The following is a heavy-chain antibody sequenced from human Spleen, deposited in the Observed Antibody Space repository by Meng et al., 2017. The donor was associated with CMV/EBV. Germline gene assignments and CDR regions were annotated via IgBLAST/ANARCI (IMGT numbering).Heavy chain of an antibody. J-gene: IGHJ4*02. CDR1: GFTFSSYW. Sequence: GGSLRLSCAASGFTFSSYWMHWVRQAPGKGPVWVSRINSDGTSTTYADSVKGRFTISRDNAKNTLHLQMNSLRSEDTAVYYYAREDHYYDDGGYLRYFDYWGQGTLVTVSS. CDR2: INSDGTST. CDR3: AREDHYYDDGGYLRYFDY. D-gene: IGHD3-22*01. V-gene: IGHV3-74*03.